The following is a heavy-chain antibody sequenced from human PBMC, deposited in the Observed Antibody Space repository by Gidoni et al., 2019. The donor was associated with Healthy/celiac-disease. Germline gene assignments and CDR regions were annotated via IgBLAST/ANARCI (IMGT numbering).Heavy chain of an antibody. CDR1: GFAFSHYS. D-gene: IGHD6-19*01. J-gene: IGHJ4*02. CDR3: ARDRDSSGWYPSGFDY. Sequence: EVQLVESGGGLVKPGGSLRLSCAASGFAFSHYSMTWVRPAPGKGLEWVSSISSSSSYIYYADSVKGRFTISRDNAKNSLYLQMNSLRAEDTAVYYCARDRDSSGWYPSGFDYWGQGTLVTVSS. V-gene: IGHV3-21*01. CDR2: ISSSSSYI.